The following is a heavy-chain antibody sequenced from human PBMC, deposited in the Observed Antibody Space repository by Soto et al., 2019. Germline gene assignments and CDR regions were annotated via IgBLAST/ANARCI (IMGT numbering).Heavy chain of an antibody. D-gene: IGHD3-3*01. J-gene: IGHJ6*02. CDR2: INHSGST. CDR3: ARNVRITIFGVVIDYYYGMDV. Sequence: SETLSLTCAVYGVSFSGYYWSWIRQPPGKGLEWIGEINHSGSTNYNPSLKSRVTISVDTSKNQFSLKLSSVTAADTAVYYCARNVRITIFGVVIDYYYGMDVWGQGTTVTVSS. V-gene: IGHV4-34*01. CDR1: GVSFSGYY.